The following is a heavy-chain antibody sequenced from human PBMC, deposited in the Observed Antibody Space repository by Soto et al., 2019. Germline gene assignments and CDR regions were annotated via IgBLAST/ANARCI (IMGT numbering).Heavy chain of an antibody. J-gene: IGHJ4*02. CDR3: AITQRLGGEQQLG. CDR1: GFTFSSIA. V-gene: IGHV3-23*01. D-gene: IGHD6-13*01. CDR2: ISGSGANT. Sequence: EVQLLESGGGLVQPGGSLRLSCAASGFTFSSIAMSWVRQAPGKGLEWVSAISGSGANTYYADSVMGRFTISRDTSKNTLYLQMNGLRADDTAIYDCAITQRLGGEQQLGWGQGTLVTVSS.